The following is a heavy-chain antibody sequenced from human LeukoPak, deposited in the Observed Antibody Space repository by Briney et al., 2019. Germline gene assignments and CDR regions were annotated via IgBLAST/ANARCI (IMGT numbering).Heavy chain of an antibody. CDR1: GGSIRSTNYY. Sequence: SETLSLTCTVSGGSIRSTNYYWSWIRQDPAKGLEWIGYIYHSGSTYYNPALKSRVTISLDTSKNQFSLKLRSVTAADTAVYYCARARYHDYFDYWGQGTLVTVSS. D-gene: IGHD3-22*01. CDR3: ARARYHDYFDY. V-gene: IGHV4-31*03. J-gene: IGHJ4*02. CDR2: IYHSGST.